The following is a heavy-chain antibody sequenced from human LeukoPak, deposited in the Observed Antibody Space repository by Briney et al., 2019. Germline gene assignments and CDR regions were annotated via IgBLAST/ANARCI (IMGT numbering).Heavy chain of an antibody. Sequence: ASVKVSCKASGYTFTSYAMHWVRQAPGQRLEWMGWINAGNGNTKYSQKFQGRVTITRDTSASTAYMELSSLRSDDTAVYYCARLSIFGVITHEAFDMWGQGTMVTVSS. D-gene: IGHD3-3*01. CDR1: GYTFTSYA. V-gene: IGHV1-3*01. CDR2: INAGNGNT. J-gene: IGHJ3*02. CDR3: ARLSIFGVITHEAFDM.